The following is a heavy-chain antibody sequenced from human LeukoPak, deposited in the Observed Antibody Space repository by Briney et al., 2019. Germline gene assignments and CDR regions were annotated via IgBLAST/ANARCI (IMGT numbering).Heavy chain of an antibody. D-gene: IGHD3-16*01. Sequence: GGSLGLSCAASGFTFDDYAMHWVRQAPGKGLEWVSGISWNSGSIGYADSVKGRFTISRDNAKNSLYLQMNSLRAEDTALYYCAKDSLGSRDAFDIWGQGTMVTVSS. CDR1: GFTFDDYA. CDR3: AKDSLGSRDAFDI. V-gene: IGHV3-9*01. J-gene: IGHJ3*02. CDR2: ISWNSGSI.